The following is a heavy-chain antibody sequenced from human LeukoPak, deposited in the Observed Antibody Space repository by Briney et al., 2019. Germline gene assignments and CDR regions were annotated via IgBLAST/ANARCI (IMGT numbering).Heavy chain of an antibody. V-gene: IGHV3-30*02. D-gene: IGHD3-10*01. Sequence: GGSLRLSCAASGFTFSSYGMHWVRQTPGKGLEWVTFIRYDGSNKYYADSVKGRFTISRDNSKNTLFLQMNSLRAEDTAVYYCARGSPVWFGELFSYYYYMDVWGKGTTVTISS. CDR3: ARGSPVWFGELFSYYYYMDV. CDR1: GFTFSSYG. J-gene: IGHJ6*03. CDR2: IRYDGSNK.